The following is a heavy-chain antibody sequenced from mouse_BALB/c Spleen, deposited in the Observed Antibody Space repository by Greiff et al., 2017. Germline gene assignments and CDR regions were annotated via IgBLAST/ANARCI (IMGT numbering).Heavy chain of an antibody. CDR1: GFTFSSYG. D-gene: IGHD2-2*01. V-gene: IGHV5-6*02. J-gene: IGHJ3*01. CDR2: ISSGGSYT. Sequence: DVKLVESGGDLVKPGGSLKLSCAASGFTFSSYGMSWVRQTPDKRLEWVATISSGGSYTYYPDSVKGRFTISRDNAKNTLYLQMSSLKSEDTAMYYCARYYGYDDGAWFAYWGQGTLVTVSA. CDR3: ARYYGYDDGAWFAY.